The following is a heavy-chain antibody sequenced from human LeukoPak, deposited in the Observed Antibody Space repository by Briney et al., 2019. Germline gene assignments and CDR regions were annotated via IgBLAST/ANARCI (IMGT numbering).Heavy chain of an antibody. CDR3: AGGATVTTYDY. Sequence: SETLSLTCTVSGGSISSYYWSWIRQPPGKGLEWIGYIYYSGSTNYNPSLKSRVTISVDTSKNQFSLKLSSVTAADTAVYYCAGGATVTTYDYWGQGTLVTVSS. CDR2: IYYSGST. V-gene: IGHV4-59*01. D-gene: IGHD4-17*01. J-gene: IGHJ4*02. CDR1: GGSISSYY.